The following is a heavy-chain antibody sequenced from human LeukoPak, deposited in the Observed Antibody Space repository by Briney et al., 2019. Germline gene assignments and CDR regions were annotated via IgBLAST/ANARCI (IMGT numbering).Heavy chain of an antibody. CDR2: IIPILGIA. Sequence: SVKVSFKASGGTFSSYAISWVRQAPGQGLEWMGRIIPILGIANYAQKFQGRVTITADKSTSTAYMGLSSLRSEDTALYYWARGAWFHPWGQGTLVTVST. CDR1: GGTFSSYA. V-gene: IGHV1-69*04. CDR3: ARGAWFHP. J-gene: IGHJ5*02.